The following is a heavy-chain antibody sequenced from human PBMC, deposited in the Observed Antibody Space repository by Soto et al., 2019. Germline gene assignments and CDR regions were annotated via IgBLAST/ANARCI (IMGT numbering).Heavy chain of an antibody. J-gene: IGHJ6*02. CDR2: ISAYSGNT. CDR3: AMVDNYVTPTPQDV. CDR1: GYIFGNYG. V-gene: IGHV1-18*01. D-gene: IGHD3-16*01. Sequence: QVQLVQSGDEVRKTGSSVKVSCKASGYIFGNYGSAWVRQVPGQGLEWMGWISAYSGNTHYASKVQGRLTMTTDTSTSTDYMDLGSLTSDDTAVYYCAMVDNYVTPTPQDVWGQGTTVTVSS.